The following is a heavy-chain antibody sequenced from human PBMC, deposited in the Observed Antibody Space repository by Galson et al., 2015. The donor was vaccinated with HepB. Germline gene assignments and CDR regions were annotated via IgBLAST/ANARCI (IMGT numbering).Heavy chain of an antibody. CDR2: ISGSGGST. D-gene: IGHD4-17*01. CDR3: AKERSDYGDYADY. J-gene: IGHJ4*02. V-gene: IGHV3-23*01. Sequence: SLRLSCAASGFTFSSYAMSWVRQAPGKGLEWVSAISGSGGSTYYADSVKGRFTISRDNSKNTPYLQMNSLRAEDTAVYYCAKERSDYGDYADYWGQGTLVTVSS. CDR1: GFTFSSYA.